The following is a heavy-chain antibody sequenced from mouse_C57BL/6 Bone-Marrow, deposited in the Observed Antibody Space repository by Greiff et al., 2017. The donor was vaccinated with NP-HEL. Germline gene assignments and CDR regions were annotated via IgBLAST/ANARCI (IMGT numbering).Heavy chain of an antibody. CDR2: ISNLAYSI. CDR3: ARRGQGDYFDY. CDR1: GFTFSDYG. D-gene: IGHD6-1*01. Sequence: EVQRVESGGGLVQPGGSLKLSCAASGFTFSDYGMAWVRQAPRKGPEWVAFISNLAYSIYYADTVTGRFTFTRENAKNTLYLEMSRLRSEDTAIYYCARRGQGDYFDYWGQGTTLTVSS. V-gene: IGHV5-15*01. J-gene: IGHJ2*01.